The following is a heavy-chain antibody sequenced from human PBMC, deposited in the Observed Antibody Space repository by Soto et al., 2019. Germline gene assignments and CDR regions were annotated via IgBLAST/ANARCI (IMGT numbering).Heavy chain of an antibody. Sequence: SETLSLTCTVSGCSISSYYWSLIRQPPGKGLEWIGYIYYSGSTNYNPSLKSRVTISVDTSKNQFSLKLSSVTAADTAVYYCARRYGGNLDYWGQGTLVTVSS. J-gene: IGHJ4*02. CDR1: GCSISSYY. V-gene: IGHV4-59*08. CDR3: ARRYGGNLDY. CDR2: IYYSGST. D-gene: IGHD1-26*01.